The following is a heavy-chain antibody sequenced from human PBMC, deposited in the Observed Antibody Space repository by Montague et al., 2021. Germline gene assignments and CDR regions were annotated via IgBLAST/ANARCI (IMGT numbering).Heavy chain of an antibody. CDR2: IFHSGSA. Sequence: SETLSLTCAVSGDFISSYTWWSWVRQPPGKGLEWIGEIFHSGSANYNPSLRSRITISVDKSKNEFSLHPNSVTPADMAVYYCARHGDDEWQQMAFWSQGTLVVVSS. J-gene: IGHJ4*02. CDR1: GDFISSYTW. D-gene: IGHD6-13*01. CDR3: ARHGDDEWQQMAF. V-gene: IGHV4-4*02.